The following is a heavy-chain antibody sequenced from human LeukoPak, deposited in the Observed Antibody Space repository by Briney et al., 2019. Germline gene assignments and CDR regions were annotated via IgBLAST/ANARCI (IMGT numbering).Heavy chain of an antibody. Sequence: ASVRVSCKASGYIFIVHYIHWVRQAPGQGLEWMGWISPNSGGTNYAQTFQGRVTMTRDTSMSTVYMELSSLRSVDTAVYYCARDHSVATIGRGYDYYMDVWGKGTTVTVSS. J-gene: IGHJ6*03. CDR3: ARDHSVATIGRGYDYYMDV. D-gene: IGHD5-12*01. CDR1: GYIFIVHY. V-gene: IGHV1-2*02. CDR2: ISPNSGGT.